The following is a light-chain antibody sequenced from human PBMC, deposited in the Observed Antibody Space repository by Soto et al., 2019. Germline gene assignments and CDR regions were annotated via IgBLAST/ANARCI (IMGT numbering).Light chain of an antibody. CDR3: QHYDGAPRT. Sequence: DIQMTQSPSSLSASVGDRVTITCRASQGVSNYLAWYQQKPGNVPKLLIYAASTLQSGVPSRFSGSGSGTDFTLTISILQAEDVATYFCQHYDGAPRTFGQGTTVEFK. CDR2: AAS. J-gene: IGKJ1*01. V-gene: IGKV1-27*01. CDR1: QGVSNY.